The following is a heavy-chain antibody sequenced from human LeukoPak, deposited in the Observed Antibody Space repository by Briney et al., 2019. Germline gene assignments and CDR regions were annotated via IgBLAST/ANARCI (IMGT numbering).Heavy chain of an antibody. CDR3: ARDVDTATFDY. CDR2: VSYDKTKK. D-gene: IGHD5-18*01. Sequence: GGSLRLSCAASGFTFSSYAMDWVRQAPGKGPEWVAVVSYDKTKKDYADSVKGRFTISRDNSRNTLYLQMNSLRAEDTAVYYCARDVDTATFDYWGQGTLVTVSS. CDR1: GFTFSSYA. V-gene: IGHV3-30-3*01. J-gene: IGHJ4*02.